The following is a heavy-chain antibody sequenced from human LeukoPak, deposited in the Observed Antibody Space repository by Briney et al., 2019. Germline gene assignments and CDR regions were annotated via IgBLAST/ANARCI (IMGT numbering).Heavy chain of an antibody. J-gene: IGHJ6*02. CDR1: GGSISSSNW. Sequence: MPSGTLSLTCDVSGGSISSSNWWSWVRQSPEKGLEWLAEIYHSGSTNYNPSLKSRVTISVDKSKNQFSLKLSSVTAADTAVYYCARDYYDILTPPHYYYYGMDVWGQGTTVTVSS. V-gene: IGHV4-4*02. CDR3: ARDYYDILTPPHYYYYGMDV. CDR2: IYHSGST. D-gene: IGHD3-9*01.